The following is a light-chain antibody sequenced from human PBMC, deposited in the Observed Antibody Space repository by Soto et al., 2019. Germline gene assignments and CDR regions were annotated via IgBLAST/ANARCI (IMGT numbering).Light chain of an antibody. V-gene: IGKV3D-15*01. J-gene: IGKJ1*01. CDR2: AGS. CDR3: QQFRNWPWT. CDR1: QSISIN. Sequence: IELTESPGAVSDSLGDTVNISCGASQSISINLAWYQHKPGQAPRLLIHAGSTRATGIPARISGSGSGTEFTLTISSLQSEDFAVYYCQQFRNWPWTFGQGTKVDIK.